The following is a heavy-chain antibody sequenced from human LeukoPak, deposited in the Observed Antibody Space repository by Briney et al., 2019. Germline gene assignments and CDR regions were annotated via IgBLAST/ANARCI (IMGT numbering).Heavy chain of an antibody. CDR1: GFTFSSYW. D-gene: IGHD4-11*01. CDR2: IKQDGSEK. J-gene: IGHJ4*02. V-gene: IGHV3-7*03. CDR3: ARDRAYSNYVSYFFDY. Sequence: GGSLRLSCAASGFTFSSYWMSWVRQAPGKGLEWVANIKQDGSEKYYVDSVKGRFTISRDNAKNSLYLQMNSLRAEDTAVYYCARDRAYSNYVSYFFDYWGQGTLVTVSS.